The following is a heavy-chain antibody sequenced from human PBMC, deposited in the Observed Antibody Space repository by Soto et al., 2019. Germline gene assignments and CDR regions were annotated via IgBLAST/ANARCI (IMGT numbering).Heavy chain of an antibody. CDR1: GGSISSYY. V-gene: IGHV4-59*01. CDR3: ARQGSTVTTRGLSFDY. J-gene: IGHJ4*02. D-gene: IGHD4-17*01. Sequence: SETLSLTCTVSGGSISSYYWSWIRQPPGKGLEWIGYVYYSGSTNYNPSLKSRVTISVDTSKNQFSLKLSSMTAADTAVYYCARQGSTVTTRGLSFDYWGRGTLVTVSS. CDR2: VYYSGST.